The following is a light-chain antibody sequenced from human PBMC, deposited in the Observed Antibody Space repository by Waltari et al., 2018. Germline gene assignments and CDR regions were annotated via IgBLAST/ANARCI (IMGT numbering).Light chain of an antibody. CDR3: SSYRSSTTLKYV. V-gene: IGLV2-14*01. CDR1: SSAVGRYIY. Sequence: QSALPQPSSVSGSPGQSITISCTGTSSAVGRYIYASWYQQHPGKVPKLMIYEVTNRPAGVSDRFSGSKSGNTASLTISGLQAEDEADYYCSSYRSSTTLKYVFGTGTKVTVL. CDR2: EVT. J-gene: IGLJ1*01.